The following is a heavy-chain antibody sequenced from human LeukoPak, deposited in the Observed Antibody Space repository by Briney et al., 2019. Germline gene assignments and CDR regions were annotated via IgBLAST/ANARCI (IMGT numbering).Heavy chain of an antibody. J-gene: IGHJ4*02. D-gene: IGHD2-21*02. Sequence: ASVKVSCKVSGFSLSEVSIHWVRQAPGKGLEWMGWISAYNGNTNYAQKLQGRVTMTTDTSTSTAYMELRSLRSDDTAVYYCARDNRAYCGGDCYPFDYWGQGTLVTVSP. CDR3: ARDNRAYCGGDCYPFDY. V-gene: IGHV1-18*01. CDR1: GFSLSEVS. CDR2: ISAYNGNT.